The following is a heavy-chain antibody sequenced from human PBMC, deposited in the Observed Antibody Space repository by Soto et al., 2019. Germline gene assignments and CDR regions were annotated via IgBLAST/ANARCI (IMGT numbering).Heavy chain of an antibody. J-gene: IGHJ5*02. CDR2: ISSSGSTI. D-gene: IGHD3-22*01. CDR1: GFTFSDYY. V-gene: IGHV3-11*01. Sequence: GGSLRLSCAASGFTFSDYYMSWIRQAPGKGLEWVSYISSSGSTIYYADSVKGRFTISRDNAKNSLYLQMNSLRAEDTAVYYCARTIVVVITTDNWFDPWGQGTLVTVSS. CDR3: ARTIVVVITTDNWFDP.